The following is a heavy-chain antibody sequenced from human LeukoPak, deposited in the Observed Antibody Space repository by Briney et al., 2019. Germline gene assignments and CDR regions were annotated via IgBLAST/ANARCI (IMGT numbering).Heavy chain of an antibody. CDR3: ARVAQQLVDGTHYYYYMDV. Sequence: PSETLSLTCTVSNYSISSGYYWGWIRQPPGKGLEWIASVYRSGSTYYNPSLKSRVTISADTSKNQFSLKLRSVTAADTAVYYCARVAQQLVDGTHYYYYMDVWGKGTTVTVSS. CDR1: NYSISSGYY. V-gene: IGHV4-38-2*02. J-gene: IGHJ6*03. CDR2: VYRSGST. D-gene: IGHD6-13*01.